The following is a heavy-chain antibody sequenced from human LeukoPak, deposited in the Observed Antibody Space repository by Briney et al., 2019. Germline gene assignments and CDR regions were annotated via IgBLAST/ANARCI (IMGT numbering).Heavy chain of an antibody. CDR1: GFTFSDYY. CDR3: AKSDDSSGYYYGIVY. J-gene: IGHJ4*02. V-gene: IGHV3-23*01. Sequence: PGGSLRLSCAASGFTFSDYYMSWVRQAPGKGLEWVSAISGSGSSTYYSDSVKGRFTISRDNSKNTLYLQMNSLRAEDTAVYYCAKSDDSSGYYYGIVYWGQGTLVTVSS. D-gene: IGHD3-22*01. CDR2: ISGSGSST.